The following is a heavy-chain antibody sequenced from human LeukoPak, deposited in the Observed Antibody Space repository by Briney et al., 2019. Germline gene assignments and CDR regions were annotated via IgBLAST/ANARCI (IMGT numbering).Heavy chain of an antibody. CDR2: IYYSGST. CDR1: GDSISSSSYY. Sequence: SETLSLTCTVSGDSISSSSYYWGWIRQPPGKGLEWIGSIYYSGSTYYNPSLKSRVTISVDTSKNQFSLKLSSVTAADTAVYYCARTRYYYNSRSYGAPYYFDYWGQGTLVTVSS. J-gene: IGHJ4*02. CDR3: ARTRYYYNSRSYGAPYYFDY. D-gene: IGHD3-10*01. V-gene: IGHV4-39*01.